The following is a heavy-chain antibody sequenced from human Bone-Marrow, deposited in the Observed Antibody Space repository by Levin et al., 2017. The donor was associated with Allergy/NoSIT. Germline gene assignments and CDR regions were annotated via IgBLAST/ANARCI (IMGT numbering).Heavy chain of an antibody. V-gene: IGHV3-11*01. J-gene: IGHJ3*01. CDR1: GLKFNDYY. D-gene: IGHD3-22*01. Sequence: SGGSLRLSCAASGLKFNDYYMSWIRQAPGKGLEWVSYISSGATTIFYADSVRGRFTISRDNAKNSLYLEMNSLRVEDTATYFCATHDSSGFLDEVLDLWGQGTMVIVS. CDR3: ATHDSSGFLDEVLDL. CDR2: ISSGATTI.